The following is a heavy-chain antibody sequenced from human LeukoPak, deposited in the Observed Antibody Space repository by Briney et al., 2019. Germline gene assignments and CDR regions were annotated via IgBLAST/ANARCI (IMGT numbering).Heavy chain of an antibody. CDR1: GFTFSNYW. V-gene: IGHV3-74*01. CDR3: AAGPAGNGHLSSY. CDR2: INGDGNNV. J-gene: IGHJ4*02. Sequence: SGGSLRLSCAASGFTFSNYWMHWVRQVPGKGLMWVARINGDGNNVNYADSVKGRFTISRDNAKNTLHLQMNSLRAEDTAVYYCAAGPAGNGHLSSYWGQGTRVTVSS. D-gene: IGHD1-1*01.